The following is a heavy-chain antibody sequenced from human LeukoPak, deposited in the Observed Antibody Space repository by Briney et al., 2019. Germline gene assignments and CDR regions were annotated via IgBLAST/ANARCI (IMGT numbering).Heavy chain of an antibody. V-gene: IGHV4-59*08. CDR3: ARVERATSREGRDY. Sequence: SETLSLTCTVAGGSISSYYWSWIRQPPGKGLEWVGYIYYSGSTNYNPSLKSRVTISVDTSKNQFSLKLSSVTAADTAVYYCARVERATSREGRDYWGQGTLVTVSS. D-gene: IGHD1-26*01. J-gene: IGHJ4*02. CDR1: GGSISSYY. CDR2: IYYSGST.